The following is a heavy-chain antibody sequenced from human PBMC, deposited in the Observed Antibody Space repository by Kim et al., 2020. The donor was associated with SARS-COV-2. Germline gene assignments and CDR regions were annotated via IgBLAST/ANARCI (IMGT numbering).Heavy chain of an antibody. J-gene: IGHJ4*02. V-gene: IGHV1-69*04. CDR3: ARGYYDILTGYYNPDY. Sequence: KFQGRVTITADKSTRTAYMELSSLRSEDTAVYYCARGYYDILTGYYNPDYWGQGTLVTVSS. D-gene: IGHD3-9*01.